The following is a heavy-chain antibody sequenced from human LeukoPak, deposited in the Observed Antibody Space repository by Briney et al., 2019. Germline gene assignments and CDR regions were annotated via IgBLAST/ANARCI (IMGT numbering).Heavy chain of an antibody. V-gene: IGHV3-7*01. D-gene: IGHD3-10*01. Sequence: GGSLRLSCAASGFTFSSYWMSWVRQAPGKGLGWVANIKQDGSEKYYVDSVKGRFTISRDNAKNSLYLQMNSLRAEDTAVYYCARRSITMVRGVIRMLFDYWGQGTLVTVSS. J-gene: IGHJ4*02. CDR3: ARRSITMVRGVIRMLFDY. CDR2: IKQDGSEK. CDR1: GFTFSSYW.